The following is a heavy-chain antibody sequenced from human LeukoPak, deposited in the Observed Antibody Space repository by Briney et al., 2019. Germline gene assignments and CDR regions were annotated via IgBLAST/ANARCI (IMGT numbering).Heavy chain of an antibody. CDR2: IIPILGIA. Sequence: GASVNVSCKASGGTFSSYAISWVPQAPGQGLEWMGRIIPILGIANYAQKCQGRVTITADKSTSTAYMELSSLRSEDTAVYYCARDSVAVAGTPGWFDPWGQGSLVTVSS. CDR3: ARDSVAVAGTPGWFDP. V-gene: IGHV1-69*04. J-gene: IGHJ5*02. D-gene: IGHD6-19*01. CDR1: GGTFSSYA.